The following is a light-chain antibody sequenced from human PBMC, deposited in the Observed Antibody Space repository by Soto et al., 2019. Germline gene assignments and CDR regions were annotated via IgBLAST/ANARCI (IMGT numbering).Light chain of an antibody. CDR1: SNDVGGYDY. Sequence: QSALTQPRSVSGSPGQSVTLSCTGTSNDVGGYDYVSWYQQHPGKAPKLIIYDVSKRPSGVPDRFSGSKSGNTASLTISGLQAEDEADYYCCSYAGTYSYVFGTETKVTVL. J-gene: IGLJ1*01. V-gene: IGLV2-11*01. CDR3: CSYAGTYSYV. CDR2: DVS.